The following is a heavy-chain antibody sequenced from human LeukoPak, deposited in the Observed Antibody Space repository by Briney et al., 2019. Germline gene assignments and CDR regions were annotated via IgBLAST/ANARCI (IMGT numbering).Heavy chain of an antibody. CDR2: IWYDGSNK. V-gene: IGHV3-33*06. J-gene: IGHJ4*02. D-gene: IGHD4-17*01. CDR3: AKTTPGYFDY. Sequence: GRSLRLSCATSGFTFSIYGMHWVRQAPGKGLEWVAVIWYDGSNKYYADSVKGRFTISRDNSKNTLYLQMNSLRAEDTAVYYCAKTTPGYFDYWGQGTLVTVSS. CDR1: GFTFSIYG.